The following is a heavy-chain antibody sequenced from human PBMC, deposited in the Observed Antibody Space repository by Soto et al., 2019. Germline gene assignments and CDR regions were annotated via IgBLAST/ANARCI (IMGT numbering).Heavy chain of an antibody. J-gene: IGHJ4*02. D-gene: IGHD6-6*01. CDR2: ISGSGGST. CDR1: GFTFSSYA. V-gene: IGHV3-23*01. CDR3: AKDPPIYQIKNEYSSSSRVDY. Sequence: GGSLRLSCAASGFTFSSYAMSWVRQAPGKGLEWVSAISGSGGSTYYADSVKGRFTISRDNSKNTLYLQMNSLRAEDTAVYYCAKDPPIYQIKNEYSSSSRVDYWGQGTLVTVSS.